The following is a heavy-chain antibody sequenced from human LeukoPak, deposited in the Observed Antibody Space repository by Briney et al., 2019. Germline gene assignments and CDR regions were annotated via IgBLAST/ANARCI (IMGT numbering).Heavy chain of an antibody. CDR3: ARDPRRYYYGSGRGFPTGYYYHGMDV. J-gene: IGHJ6*02. V-gene: IGHV4-4*07. CDR2: IYTSWCP. Sequence: SHTLSLTRTVSFHSNNRHYWSWITHPATRALECIGRIYTSWCPNYNPSLKRRVTMSVDTSKTQSSLQPRSVPAAGTAVYYCARDPRRYYYGSGRGFPTGYYYHGMDVCGQGTTVTVSS. CDR1: FHSNNRHY. D-gene: IGHD3-10*01.